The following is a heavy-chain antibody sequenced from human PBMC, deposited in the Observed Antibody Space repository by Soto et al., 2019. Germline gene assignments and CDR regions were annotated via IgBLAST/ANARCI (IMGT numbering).Heavy chain of an antibody. CDR1: GFTFSTYT. CDR3: ARDSRVVIMEYPYYYGMDV. D-gene: IGHD3-3*01. CDR2: IRGFSPYT. J-gene: IGHJ6*02. Sequence: GASLRLSCISSGFTFSTYTVYCVRQAPGKGLEWVSGIRGFSPYTFYADSVKGRFNISRDNAKNSLYLQMNSLRDEDTAVYYCARDSRVVIMEYPYYYGMDVWGQGTTVTVSS. V-gene: IGHV3-21*01.